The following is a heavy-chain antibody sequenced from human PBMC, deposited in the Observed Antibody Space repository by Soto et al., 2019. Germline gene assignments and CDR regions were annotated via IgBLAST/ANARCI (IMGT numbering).Heavy chain of an antibody. CDR3: TRIHLGSNKFFDL. J-gene: IGHJ2*01. V-gene: IGHV3-72*01. CDR2: IRNKANIYST. D-gene: IGHD3-10*01. Sequence: EMQLEESGGGLVQPGGSLRLSCAASGFTFSDHYMDWVRQAPGKGLEWIARIRNKANIYSTEYAASVKGRLTASRDDSKNLLFLQMNSLRTEDTAMYYCTRIHLGSNKFFDLWGRGTLVTVSS. CDR1: GFTFSDHY.